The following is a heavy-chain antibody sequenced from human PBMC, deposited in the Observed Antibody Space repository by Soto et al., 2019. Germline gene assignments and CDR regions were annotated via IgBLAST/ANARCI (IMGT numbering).Heavy chain of an antibody. Sequence: SETLSLTRTFSGGSNSSSSNNWERIHQPPGKGLEWIGSIYYSGSTYYNPSLKSRVTISVDTSKNQFSLRLSSVTAADTAVYYCARHVHSSGSGWCAFDMWGQGTMVT. J-gene: IGHJ3*02. CDR2: IYYSGST. D-gene: IGHD6-19*01. CDR3: ARHVHSSGSGWCAFDM. CDR1: GGSNSSSSNN. V-gene: IGHV4-39*01.